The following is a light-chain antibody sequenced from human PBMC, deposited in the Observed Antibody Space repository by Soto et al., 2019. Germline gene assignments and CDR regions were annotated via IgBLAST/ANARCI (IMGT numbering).Light chain of an antibody. CDR3: SSYTTSTPVI. CDR1: SSDVGDHNS. CDR2: AVS. Sequence: QSALTQPASVSGSPGQSITISCTGTSSDVGDHNSVSWYQQQPGKAPKLMIYAVSNRPSGVSNRFSGSKSGNTASLTISGLQAEDEADYYCSSYTTSTPVIFGGGTKLTVL. V-gene: IGLV2-14*03. J-gene: IGLJ2*01.